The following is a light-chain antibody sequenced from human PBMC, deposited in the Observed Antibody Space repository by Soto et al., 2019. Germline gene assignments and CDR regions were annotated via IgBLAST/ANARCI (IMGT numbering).Light chain of an antibody. V-gene: IGKV3D-15*01. CDR1: QSVSSN. CDR3: QQYNHWPPYT. CDR2: GAF. J-gene: IGKJ2*01. Sequence: IVMTQSPATLYVSPRERATLSCRASQSVSSNLAGYQQKPCQAPRLLIYGAFIRATGIPARFSGSGSGTAFTLTNSRLQYEDFAVYYCQQYNHWPPYTFGQGTQLQIK.